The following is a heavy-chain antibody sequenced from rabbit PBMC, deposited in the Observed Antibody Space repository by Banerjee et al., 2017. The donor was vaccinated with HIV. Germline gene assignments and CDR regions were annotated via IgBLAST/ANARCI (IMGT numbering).Heavy chain of an antibody. D-gene: IGHD6-1*01. CDR2: IGVGSGNT. J-gene: IGHJ4*01. CDR3: ARKLSL. Sequence: QSLEESGGDLVKPGASLTLTCTASGFTLSSYWMSWVRQAPGKGLEWIACIGVGSGNTYYASWAKGRFTISKTSSTTVTLQMTSLTAADTATYFCARKLSLWGPGTLVTVS. CDR1: GFTLSSYW. V-gene: IGHV1S40*01.